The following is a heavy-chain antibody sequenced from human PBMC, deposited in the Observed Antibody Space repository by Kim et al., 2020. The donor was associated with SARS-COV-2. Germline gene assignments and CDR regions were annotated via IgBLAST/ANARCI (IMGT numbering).Heavy chain of an antibody. CDR1: GGTFSTHA. CDR2: IIPIFNRG. V-gene: IGHV1-69*13. CDR3: AKKIVGATTYYGMDG. Sequence: SVKVSCKTSGGTFSTHAISWVRQAPGQGLEWMGGIIPIFNRGNYVQKFEGRVTITADESTSTAYMELSSLRSEDTAVYYCAKKIVGATTYYGMDGWGQG. J-gene: IGHJ6*02. D-gene: IGHD1-26*01.